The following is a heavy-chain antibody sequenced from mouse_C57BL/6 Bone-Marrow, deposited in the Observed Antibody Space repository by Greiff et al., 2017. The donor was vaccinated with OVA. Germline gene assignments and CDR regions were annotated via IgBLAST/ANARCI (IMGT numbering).Heavy chain of an antibody. V-gene: IGHV5-4*01. CDR1: GFTFSSYA. D-gene: IGHD2-1*01. CDR2: ISDGGSYT. J-gene: IGHJ3*01. CDR3: ARDVTTDFAY. Sequence: EVMLVESGGGLVKPGGSLKLSCAASGFTFSSYAMSWVRQTPEKRLEWVATISDGGSYTYYPDNVKGRFTISRDNAKNNLYLQMSHLKSEDTAMYYCARDVTTDFAYWGQGTLVTVSA.